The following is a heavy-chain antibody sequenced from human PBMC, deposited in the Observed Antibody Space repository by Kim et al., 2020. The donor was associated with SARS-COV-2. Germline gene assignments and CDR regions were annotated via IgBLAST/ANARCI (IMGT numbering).Heavy chain of an antibody. J-gene: IGHJ6*02. CDR1: GGSISSYY. Sequence: SETLSLTCTVSGGSISSYYWSWIRQPPGKGLEWIGYIYYSGSTNYNPSLKSRVTISVDTSKNQFSLKLSSVTAADTAVYYCARGVPAAMWGGMDVWGQGTTVTVSS. D-gene: IGHD2-2*01. CDR2: IYYSGST. V-gene: IGHV4-59*08. CDR3: ARGVPAAMWGGMDV.